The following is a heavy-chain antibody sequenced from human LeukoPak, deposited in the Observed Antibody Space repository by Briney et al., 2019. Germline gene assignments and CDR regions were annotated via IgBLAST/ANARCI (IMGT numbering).Heavy chain of an antibody. V-gene: IGHV3-23*01. Sequence: TGGSLRLSCAASGFTFDNYRMSWVRQAPGKGLEWVSTVNADGGNTYYADSVKGRFTISRDNSKSTLILRMNSLRVEDTALYYCTKRVKYGGTWDHFADWGQGTLVTVSS. D-gene: IGHD1-26*01. CDR2: VNADGGNT. J-gene: IGHJ4*02. CDR3: TKRVKYGGTWDHFAD. CDR1: GFTFDNYR.